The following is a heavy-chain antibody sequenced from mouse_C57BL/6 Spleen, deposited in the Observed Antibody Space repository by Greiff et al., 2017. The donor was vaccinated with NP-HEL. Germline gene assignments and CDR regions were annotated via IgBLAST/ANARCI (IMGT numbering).Heavy chain of an antibody. CDR2: IYPGSGNT. Sequence: QVHVKQSGAELVRPGASVKLSCKASGYTFTDYYINWVKQRPGQGLEWIARIYPGSGNTYYNEKFKGKATLTAEKSSSTAYMQLSSLTSEDSAVYFCARSRDYGYFDYWGQGTTLTVSS. CDR1: GYTFTDYY. D-gene: IGHD2-4*01. J-gene: IGHJ2*01. V-gene: IGHV1-76*01. CDR3: ARSRDYGYFDY.